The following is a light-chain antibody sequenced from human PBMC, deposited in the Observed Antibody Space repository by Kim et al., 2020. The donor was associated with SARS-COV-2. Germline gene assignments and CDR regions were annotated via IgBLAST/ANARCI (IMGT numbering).Light chain of an antibody. CDR2: YDS. CDR3: QVWDSSSDHRV. J-gene: IGLJ3*02. V-gene: IGLV3-21*04. CDR1: NIGSKS. Sequence: APGKTARITCGGNNIGSKSVPWYQQKPGQAPVLVIYYDSDRPSGIPERFSGSNSGNTATLTIRRVEAGDEADYYCQVWDSSSDHRVFGGGTQLTVL.